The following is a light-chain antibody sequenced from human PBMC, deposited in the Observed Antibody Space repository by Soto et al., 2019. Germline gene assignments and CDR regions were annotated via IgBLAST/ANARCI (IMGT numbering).Light chain of an antibody. V-gene: IGKV1-12*01. CDR1: QDISDW. Sequence: DIQMTQSPSSVSASVGDRVTITCRASQDISDWLAWHQQKPGKAPKLLIYAATTLHSGVPSRFSGSGSGTDFTLTISSLQPEDFATYYCQQGYTFPLTFGGGTKVEIK. CDR2: AAT. CDR3: QQGYTFPLT. J-gene: IGKJ4*01.